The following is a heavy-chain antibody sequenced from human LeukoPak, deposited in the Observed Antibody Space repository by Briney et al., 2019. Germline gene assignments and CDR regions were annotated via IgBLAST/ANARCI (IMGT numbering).Heavy chain of an antibody. CDR3: ARGCSSTSCYSSPGAFDI. CDR2: ISSSSSYI. V-gene: IGHV3-21*01. Sequence: GGSLRLSCAASGFTFSSYSMNWVRQAPGKGLEWVSSISSSSSYIYYADSVKGRLTISRDNAKNSLYLQMNSLRAEDTAVYYCARGCSSTSCYSSPGAFDIWGQGTMVTVSS. J-gene: IGHJ3*02. D-gene: IGHD2-2*01. CDR1: GFTFSSYS.